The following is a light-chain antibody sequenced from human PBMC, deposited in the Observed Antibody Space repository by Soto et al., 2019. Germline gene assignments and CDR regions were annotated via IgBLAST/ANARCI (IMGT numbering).Light chain of an antibody. CDR3: QQHYSAPLT. CDR1: QSVLYSSNNKNY. CDR2: WAS. V-gene: IGKV4-1*01. Sequence: DIVLTQSPDSLAVSLGERGTINCKSSQSVLYSSNNKNYLAWYQQKPGQPPKLLISWASSRQSGVPDRFSGSGSGTDFTLTISSLQAEDVAVYYCQQHYSAPLTFAGGTKVDIK. J-gene: IGKJ4*01.